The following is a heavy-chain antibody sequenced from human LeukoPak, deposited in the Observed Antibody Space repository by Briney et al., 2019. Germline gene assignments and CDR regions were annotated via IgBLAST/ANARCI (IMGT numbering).Heavy chain of an antibody. Sequence: SETLSLTCAVYGGSFSGYYWSWIRQPPGKGLEWIGEINHSGSTNYNPSLKSRVTISVDTSKNQFSLKLSSVTAADTAVYCCARGYITGTTKGGPALDYWGQGTLVTVSS. D-gene: IGHD1-20*01. J-gene: IGHJ4*02. CDR2: INHSGST. CDR3: ARGYITGTTKGGPALDY. V-gene: IGHV4-34*01. CDR1: GGSFSGYY.